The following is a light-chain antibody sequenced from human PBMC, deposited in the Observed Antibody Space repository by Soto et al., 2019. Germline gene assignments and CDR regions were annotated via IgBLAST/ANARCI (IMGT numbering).Light chain of an antibody. Sequence: QSVLTQPASVSGSPGQSITISCTGTSGDVGGYNYVSWYQQHPGKAPKLMIYEVSNRPSGVSNRFSGSKSGNTASLTISGLQAEDEADYYCSSYTSSNTLVVFGTGTKVTVL. V-gene: IGLV2-14*01. CDR2: EVS. CDR3: SSYTSSNTLVV. CDR1: SGDVGGYNY. J-gene: IGLJ1*01.